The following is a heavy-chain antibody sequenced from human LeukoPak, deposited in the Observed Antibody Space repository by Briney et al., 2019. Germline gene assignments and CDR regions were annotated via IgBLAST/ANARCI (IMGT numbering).Heavy chain of an antibody. CDR3: VCLGLGGLSLD. V-gene: IGHV3-20*04. J-gene: IGHJ4*02. CDR2: INWNGGST. Sequence: PGGSLRLSCAASGFTFDDYGMSWVRQAPGKGLEWVSGINWNGGSTTYADSVKGRFTISRDNAKNTLYLQMNSLRVEDTAVYYCVCLGLGGLSLDWGQGTLVTVSS. CDR1: GFTFDDYG. D-gene: IGHD3-16*01.